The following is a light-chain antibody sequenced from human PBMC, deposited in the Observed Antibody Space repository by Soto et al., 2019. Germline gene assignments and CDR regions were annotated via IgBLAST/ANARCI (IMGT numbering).Light chain of an antibody. CDR2: DSS. J-gene: IGLJ1*01. CDR1: SSNTGAGYD. Sequence: QSVLTQAPSGSGAPGQRVTISCTGSSSNTGAGYDVHWYQQLPATAPKVRIYDSSKRPSGVPDRSSGSKSGTSASLAITGLQAEDEADYYCQSYDSSLSGYVFGTGSKVTVL. V-gene: IGLV1-40*01. CDR3: QSYDSSLSGYV.